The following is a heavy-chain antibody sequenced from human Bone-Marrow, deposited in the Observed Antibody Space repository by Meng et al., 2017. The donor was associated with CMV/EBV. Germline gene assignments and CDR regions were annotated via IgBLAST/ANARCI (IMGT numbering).Heavy chain of an antibody. V-gene: IGHV3-21*01. Sequence: GESLKISCAASGFTVSNNYMHWVRQAPGKGLEWVSSISSSSSYIYYADSVKGRFTISRDNAKNSLYLQMNSLRAEDTAVYYCARGLVDQWRTKIDYYYYGMDVWGQGTTVTVSS. D-gene: IGHD6-19*01. CDR1: GFTVSNNY. CDR3: ARGLVDQWRTKIDYYYYGMDV. J-gene: IGHJ6*02. CDR2: ISSSSSYI.